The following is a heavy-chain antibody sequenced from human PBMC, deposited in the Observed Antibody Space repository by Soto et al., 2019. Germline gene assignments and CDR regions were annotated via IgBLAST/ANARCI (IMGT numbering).Heavy chain of an antibody. V-gene: IGHV4-59*01. D-gene: IGHD1-1*01. CDR1: GGSISSYY. Sequence: SETLSLTCTVSGGSISSYYWSWVRQPPGKGLEWIGYIYYSGSTNYNPSLKSRVTISVDTSKNQFSLKLSSVTAADTAVYYCASGAGTDAFDIWGQGTMVTVSS. CDR3: ASGAGTDAFDI. J-gene: IGHJ3*02. CDR2: IYYSGST.